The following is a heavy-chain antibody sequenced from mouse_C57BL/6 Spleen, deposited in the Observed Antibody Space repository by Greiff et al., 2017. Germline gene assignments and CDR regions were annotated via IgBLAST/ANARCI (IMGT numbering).Heavy chain of an antibody. J-gene: IGHJ2*01. D-gene: IGHD2-4*01. CDR2: INPNNGGT. Sequence: VQLQQSGPELVKPGASVKISCKASGYTFTDYYMNWVKQSHGKSLEWIGDINPNNGGTSYNQKFKGKATLTVDKSSSTAYMELRSLTSEDSAVYYCARGGMITKIFDYWGQGTTLTVSS. CDR1: GYTFTDYY. CDR3: ARGGMITKIFDY. V-gene: IGHV1-26*01.